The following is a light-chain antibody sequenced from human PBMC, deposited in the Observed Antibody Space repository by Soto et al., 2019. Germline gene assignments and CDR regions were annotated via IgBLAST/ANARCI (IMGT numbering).Light chain of an antibody. V-gene: IGLV2-8*01. CDR3: SSYAGSYVV. J-gene: IGLJ2*01. CDR1: SSDVGGYKY. Sequence: QSALTQPPSASGSPGQSVTVSCTGTSSDVGGYKYVSWYQQHPGKAPKLMIYGVSKRPSGVPDRFSGSKSGNTASLTVSGLQAEDEADYYCSSYAGSYVVFGGGTKVTVL. CDR2: GVS.